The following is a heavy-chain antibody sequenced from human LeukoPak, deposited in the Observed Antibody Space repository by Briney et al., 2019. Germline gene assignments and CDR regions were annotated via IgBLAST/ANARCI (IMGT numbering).Heavy chain of an antibody. Sequence: GGSLRLSCAASGFTFSSYEMNWVRQAPGKGLEWVSYISSSGSTIYYADSVKGRLTISRDNAKNSLYLQMNSPRAEDTAVYYCAELGITMIGGVWGKGTTVTISS. V-gene: IGHV3-48*03. D-gene: IGHD3-10*02. CDR3: AELGITMIGGV. CDR1: GFTFSSYE. CDR2: ISSSGSTI. J-gene: IGHJ6*04.